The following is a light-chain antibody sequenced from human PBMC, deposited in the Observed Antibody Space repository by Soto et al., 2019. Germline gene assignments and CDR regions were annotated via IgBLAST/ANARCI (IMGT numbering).Light chain of an antibody. CDR2: GAS. Sequence: DIQLPQSPSTLSASVGDRVTITCRASQSISTNLAWYLQKPGKAPQLLIYGASTLDKGVPSRFSGSVSGTEFTLTISNLQPDDFAAYFCQRYYSYAGTVGEGPMVEIK. CDR1: QSISTN. J-gene: IGKJ1*01. V-gene: IGKV1-5*01. CDR3: QRYYSYAGT.